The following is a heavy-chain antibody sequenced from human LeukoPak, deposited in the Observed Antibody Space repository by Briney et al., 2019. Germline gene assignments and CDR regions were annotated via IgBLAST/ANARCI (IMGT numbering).Heavy chain of an antibody. V-gene: IGHV3-9*01. J-gene: IGHJ4*02. D-gene: IGHD6-19*01. Sequence: PGRSLRLSCAASGFTFDDYAMHWVRQAPGKGLEWVSGISWNSGSIGYADSVKGRFTISRDNSKNTLYLQMNSLRAEDTAVYYCARDSSGPGYWGQGTLVTVSS. CDR3: ARDSSGPGY. CDR1: GFTFDDYA. CDR2: ISWNSGSI.